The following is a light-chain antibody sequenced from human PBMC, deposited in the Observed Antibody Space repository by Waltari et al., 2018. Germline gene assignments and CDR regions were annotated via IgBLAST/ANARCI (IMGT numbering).Light chain of an antibody. V-gene: IGLV2-8*01. CDR1: SSEVGGYNF. Sequence: QSALTPPPSASGSPGQSVTISCTGTSSEVGGYNFVSWYQPHPGKAPRLIIYEVSERPSGVPDRFSGSKSGNTASLTVSGLQAEDEADYYCSSYVANNNPVFGGGTKLTVL. J-gene: IGLJ2*01. CDR3: SSYVANNNPV. CDR2: EVS.